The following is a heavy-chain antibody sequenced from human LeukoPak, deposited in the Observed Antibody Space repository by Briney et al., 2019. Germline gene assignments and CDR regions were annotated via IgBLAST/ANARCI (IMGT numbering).Heavy chain of an antibody. CDR1: GGSISSNNW. J-gene: IGHJ4*02. Sequence: SETLSLTCAVSGGSISSNNWWGWVRQPPGKGLEWIGEINHSGSTNYNPSLKSRVTISVDTSKNQFSLKLSSVTAADTAVYYCVRDRELNYWGQGTLVTVSS. D-gene: IGHD3-10*01. CDR2: INHSGST. V-gene: IGHV4-4*02. CDR3: VRDRELNY.